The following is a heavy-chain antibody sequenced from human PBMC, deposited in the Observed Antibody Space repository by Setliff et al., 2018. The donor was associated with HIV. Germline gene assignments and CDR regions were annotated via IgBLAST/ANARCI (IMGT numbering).Heavy chain of an antibody. J-gene: IGHJ4*02. V-gene: IGHV4-39*01. D-gene: IGHD6-13*01. CDR1: GASISNSNSY. Sequence: SETLSLTCNVYGASISNSNSYWGWIRQPPGKRLEWLGSIYDSGSTSYNPSLSSRLTISVDTSKNQVSLRLSSVPVADTGVYYCARHRDPPGSRWIYNLYYFDSWGPGTLVTVSS. CDR2: IYDSGST. CDR3: ARHRDPPGSRWIYNLYYFDS.